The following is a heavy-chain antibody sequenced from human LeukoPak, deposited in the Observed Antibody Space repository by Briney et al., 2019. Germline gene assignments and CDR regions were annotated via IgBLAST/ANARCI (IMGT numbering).Heavy chain of an antibody. J-gene: IGHJ4*02. CDR1: GYTFTGYY. CDR3: ARDPWYSSGWYDY. Sequence: ASVKVSCKASGYTFTGYYMHWVRQAPGQGLEWMGWINPNSGGTNYAQKFQGRVTMTRDTSISTAYMELSRLRSDDTAVYYCARDPWYSSGWYDYWGQGTLVTVSS. D-gene: IGHD6-19*01. CDR2: INPNSGGT. V-gene: IGHV1-2*02.